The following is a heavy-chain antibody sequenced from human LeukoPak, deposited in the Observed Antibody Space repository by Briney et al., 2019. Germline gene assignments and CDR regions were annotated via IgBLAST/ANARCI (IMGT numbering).Heavy chain of an antibody. Sequence: SVKVSCKASGGTFSGYAISWVRQAPRQGLEWMGGIIPIFGTANYAQKFQGRVTITTDESTSTAYMELSSLRSEDTAVYYCARGILTGYYSPTYYYYYYMDVWGKGTTVTVSS. CDR1: GGTFSGYA. J-gene: IGHJ6*03. D-gene: IGHD3-9*01. CDR3: ARGILTGYYSPTYYYYYYMDV. V-gene: IGHV1-69*05. CDR2: IIPIFGTA.